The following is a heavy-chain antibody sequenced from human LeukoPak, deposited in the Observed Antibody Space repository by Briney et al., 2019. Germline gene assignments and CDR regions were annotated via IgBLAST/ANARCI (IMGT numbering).Heavy chain of an antibody. CDR1: GYTLTELS. D-gene: IGHD1-26*01. CDR2: FDPEDGET. CDR3: ARSTLRRRIGGSYYNYYYYMDV. V-gene: IGHV1-24*01. J-gene: IGHJ6*03. Sequence: ASVKVSCKVSGYTLTELSMHWVRQAPGKGLEWMGGFDPEDGETIYAQKFQGRVTMTEDTSTDTAYMDLSSLRSEDTAVYYCARSTLRRRIGGSYYNYYYYMDVWGKGTTVTVSS.